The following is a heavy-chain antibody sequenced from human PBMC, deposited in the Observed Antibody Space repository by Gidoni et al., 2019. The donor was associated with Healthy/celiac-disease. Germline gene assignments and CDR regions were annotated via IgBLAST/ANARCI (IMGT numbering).Heavy chain of an antibody. CDR2: IYYSGST. CDR1: GGSISSSRYY. Sequence: QLQLQESGPGLVKPSETLSLTCTVSGGSISSSRYYWGWIRQPPGKGLEWIGSIYYSGSTYYNPSLKSRVTISVDTSKNQFSLKLSSVTAADTAVYYCASTLGYSSSLAAGQDYWGQGTLVTVSS. V-gene: IGHV4-39*01. CDR3: ASTLGYSSSLAAGQDY. J-gene: IGHJ4*02. D-gene: IGHD6-13*01.